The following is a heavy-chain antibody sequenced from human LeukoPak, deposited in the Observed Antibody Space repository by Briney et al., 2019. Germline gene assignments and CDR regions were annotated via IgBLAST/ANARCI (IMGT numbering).Heavy chain of an antibody. V-gene: IGHV3-73*01. CDR3: AKSSGWYLEDYYYGMDV. Sequence: GGSLRLSCAASGFTFSSYAMSWVRQAPGKGLEWVGRIRSKTNNYVTAYAASVTGRFTISRDDSKNTAYLQMSSLKTEDTAVYYCAKSSGWYLEDYYYGMDVWGQGTTVTVSS. CDR1: GFTFSSYA. D-gene: IGHD6-19*01. CDR2: IRSKTNNYVT. J-gene: IGHJ6*02.